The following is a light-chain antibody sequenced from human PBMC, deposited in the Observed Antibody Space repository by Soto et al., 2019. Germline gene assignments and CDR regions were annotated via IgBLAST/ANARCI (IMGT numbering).Light chain of an antibody. CDR2: DAS. Sequence: EIVLTQSPATLSLSPGERATLSCRASQSVSSYLAWYQQKPGQAPRLLIYDASSRATGIPARFSGSGSGTDFTLTISSLEPEDFAVYYCQQRSNSFTFGPGTNVYIK. V-gene: IGKV3-11*01. J-gene: IGKJ3*01. CDR3: QQRSNSFT. CDR1: QSVSSY.